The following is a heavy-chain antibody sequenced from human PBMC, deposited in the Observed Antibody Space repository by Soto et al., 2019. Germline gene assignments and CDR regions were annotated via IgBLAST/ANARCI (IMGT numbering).Heavy chain of an antibody. CDR2: IYPGDSDT. CDR1: GYSFTTYW. CDR3: ARLSRYSTSWEGYFDY. J-gene: IGHJ4*02. V-gene: IGHV5-51*01. Sequence: GAEVKKPGQSLKISCKGFGYSFTTYWIGWVRQMPGKGLEWMGIIYPGDSDTRYSPSFQGQVTISADKSISTAYLQWSSLKASDTAMYYCARLSRYSTSWEGYFDYWGQGILVTVSS. D-gene: IGHD6-13*01.